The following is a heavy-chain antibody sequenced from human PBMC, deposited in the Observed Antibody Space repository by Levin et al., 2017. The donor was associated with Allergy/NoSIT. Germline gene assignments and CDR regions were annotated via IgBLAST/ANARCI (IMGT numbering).Heavy chain of an antibody. J-gene: IGHJ4*02. CDR3: ARDTHRYLESSQNFYFDY. D-gene: IGHD3-3*01. Sequence: VASVKVSCEASGFTFDYYGFSWVQQAPGQGLEWVGWVRASNGDTKYAQKWQGRVTMTTSANAAFMELRSLRSDDTAVYYCARDTHRYLESSQNFYFDYWGQGTLVTVSS. V-gene: IGHV1-18*01. CDR2: VRASNGDT. CDR1: GFTFDYYG.